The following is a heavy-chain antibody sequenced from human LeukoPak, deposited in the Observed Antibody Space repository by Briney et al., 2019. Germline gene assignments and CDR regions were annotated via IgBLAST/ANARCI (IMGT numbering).Heavy chain of an antibody. D-gene: IGHD1-1*01. CDR1: GFTFSTYW. J-gene: IGHJ4*02. CDR2: IKYDGNEE. CDR3: KSGGAAPGSFDY. V-gene: IGHV3-7*01. Sequence: PGGSLRLSCAASGFTFSTYWMSWMRQAPGKGLEWVANIKYDGNEEYYVDSVKGRFTISRDNAKNSLHLQLNSLRVEDMAVYYCKSGGAAPGSFDYWGQGTLVTVSP.